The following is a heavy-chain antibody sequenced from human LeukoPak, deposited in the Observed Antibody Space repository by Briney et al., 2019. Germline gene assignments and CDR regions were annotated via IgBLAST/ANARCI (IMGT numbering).Heavy chain of an antibody. Sequence: GGSLRFSCEGPGFTFVGCGMHWFRQSPGTGLGWVAVIAYDGSRAFYADSVKGRFTISRDNSKNTMSVQMDDLRAEDTAVYYCTRYNNDHFDYWGQGTLVTVSS. CDR1: GFTFVGCG. CDR3: TRYNNDHFDY. V-gene: IGHV3-33*01. D-gene: IGHD1-14*01. J-gene: IGHJ4*02. CDR2: IAYDGSRA.